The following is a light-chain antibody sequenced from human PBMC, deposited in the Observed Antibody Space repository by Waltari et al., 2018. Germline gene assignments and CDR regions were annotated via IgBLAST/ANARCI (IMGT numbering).Light chain of an antibody. V-gene: IGLV3-25*03. J-gene: IGLJ2*01. CDR2: KDS. Sequence: SSELTQPPSVSVSPGQTARITCSGDALSNQYFYWYQPKSGQAPVLLIYKDSKRPSGIPERFSGSSSGTTVTLTISGVQAEDESDYYCQSGDKSGASLIFGGGTRLTVL. CDR3: QSGDKSGASLI. CDR1: ALSNQY.